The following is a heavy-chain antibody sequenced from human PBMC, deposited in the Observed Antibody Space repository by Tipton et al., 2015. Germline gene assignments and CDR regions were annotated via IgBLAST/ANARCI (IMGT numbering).Heavy chain of an antibody. J-gene: IGHJ4*02. CDR2: IYSSREST. CDR1: DVSVNIGSNY. V-gene: IGHV4-61*01. CDR3: ARRYGSAKYFDY. D-gene: IGHD3-10*01. Sequence: PGLVKPSETLSLTCTVSDVSVNIGSNYWSWIRQPPGKGLEWIGYIYSSRESTSYNPSLKSRVTISVDTSKNQFSLKLRSVTAADTAVYYCARRYGSAKYFDYWGQGTLVTVSS.